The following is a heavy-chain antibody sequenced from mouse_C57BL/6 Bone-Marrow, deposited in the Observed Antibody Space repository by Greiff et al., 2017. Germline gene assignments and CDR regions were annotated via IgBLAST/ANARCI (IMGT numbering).Heavy chain of an antibody. Sequence: VQLQQSGPELVKPGASVKISCKASGYTFTDYYMNWVKQSHGKSLEWIGDINPNNGGTSYNQKFKGKATLTVDKSSSTAYMELRSLTSEDSAVYYCAREGGFLLALYFDYWGQGTTLTVSS. V-gene: IGHV1-26*01. J-gene: IGHJ2*01. CDR1: GYTFTDYY. D-gene: IGHD3-1*01. CDR3: AREGGFLLALYFDY. CDR2: INPNNGGT.